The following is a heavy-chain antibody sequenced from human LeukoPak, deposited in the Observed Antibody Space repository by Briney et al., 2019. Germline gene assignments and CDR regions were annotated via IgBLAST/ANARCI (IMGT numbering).Heavy chain of an antibody. V-gene: IGHV3-30*04. J-gene: IGHJ4*02. CDR3: AKSPWNGKFRAYFDY. D-gene: IGHD1-1*01. Sequence: GGSLRLSCAASGFTFSNYAMHWVRQAPGKGLEWVAVISYGGSNKYYTDSVKGRFTISGDNSKNTLYLQMNSLRAEDTAVYYCAKSPWNGKFRAYFDYWGQGTLVTVSS. CDR2: ISYGGSNK. CDR1: GFTFSNYA.